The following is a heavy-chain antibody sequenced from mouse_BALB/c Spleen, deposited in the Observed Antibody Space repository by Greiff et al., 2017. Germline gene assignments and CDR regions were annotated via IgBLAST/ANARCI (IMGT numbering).Heavy chain of an antibody. CDR1: GYSITSCYY. CDR2: ISYDGSN. CDR3: ARGGNYASMDY. J-gene: IGHJ4*01. Sequence: EVQLQQSGPGLVKPSQSLSLTCSVTGYSITSCYYWNWIRQFPGNKLEWMGYISYDGSNNYNPSLKNRISITRDTTKNQFFLKLNTVTTEDTATYYCARGGNYASMDYWGQGTSVTVSS. V-gene: IGHV3-6*02. D-gene: IGHD2-1*01.